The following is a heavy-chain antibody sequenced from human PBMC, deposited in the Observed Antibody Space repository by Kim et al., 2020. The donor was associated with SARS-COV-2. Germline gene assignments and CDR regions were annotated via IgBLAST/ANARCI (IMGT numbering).Heavy chain of an antibody. CDR2: FVPITGTG. J-gene: IGHJ6*02. D-gene: IGHD3-10*01. Sequence: SVKVSCKASGGTFSAYGISWVRRAPGQGLEWMGRFVPITGTGNYAQKFQGRITLTADKSSTTGYMDLSSLRSEDTAVYFCARSSGLYGLDVWGQGTTVIVSS. CDR1: GGTFSAYG. CDR3: ARSSGLYGLDV. V-gene: IGHV1-69*04.